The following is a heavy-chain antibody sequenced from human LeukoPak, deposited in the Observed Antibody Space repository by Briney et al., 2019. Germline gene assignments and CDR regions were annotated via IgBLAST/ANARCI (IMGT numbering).Heavy chain of an antibody. CDR2: IYPGDSDT. J-gene: IGHJ4*02. CDR3: ARQITDQSSGYDSIDY. CDR1: GYRFTTYW. Sequence: GESLKISCKASGYRFTTYWIGWVRQMPGKGLEWMGIIYPGDSDTRYSPSFEGQVTILADKSITTAYLQWSSLKASDTAMYYCARQITDQSSGYDSIDYWGQGTLVAVSS. V-gene: IGHV5-51*01. D-gene: IGHD5-12*01.